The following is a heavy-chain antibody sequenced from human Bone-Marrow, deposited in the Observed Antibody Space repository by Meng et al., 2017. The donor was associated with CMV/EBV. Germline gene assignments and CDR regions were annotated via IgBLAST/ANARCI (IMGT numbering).Heavy chain of an antibody. J-gene: IGHJ4*02. Sequence: KAPGGVSHSIGWVRPAPGQGLEWMGRIIPIVGKVGKAQKFQGRVSISADKSTNTAYMDLSSLRSEDTAVYYCARDRNYDSSGFDLEYWGQGTLVTVSS. CDR1: GGVSHS. CDR2: IIPIVGKV. V-gene: IGHV1-69*08. CDR3: ARDRNYDSSGFDLEY. D-gene: IGHD3-22*01.